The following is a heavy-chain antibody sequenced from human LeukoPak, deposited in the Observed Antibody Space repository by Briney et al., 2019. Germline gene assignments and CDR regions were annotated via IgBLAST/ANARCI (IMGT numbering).Heavy chain of an antibody. V-gene: IGHV3-9*02. CDR3: AKGSLGYCSSTSCWVFDY. Sequence: HPGRSLRLSCAASGFTSDDYAMHWVRQAPGKGLEWVSGISWNSGSIGYADSVKGRFTISRDNAKNSLYLQMNSLRAEDTALYYCAKGSLGYCSSTSCWVFDYWGQGTLVTVSS. CDR1: GFTSDDYA. D-gene: IGHD2-2*01. J-gene: IGHJ4*02. CDR2: ISWNSGSI.